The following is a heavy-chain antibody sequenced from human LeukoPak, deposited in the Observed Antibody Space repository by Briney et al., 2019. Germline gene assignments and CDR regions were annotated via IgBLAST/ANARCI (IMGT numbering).Heavy chain of an antibody. J-gene: IGHJ4*02. CDR2: INPNSGGT. CDR3: ASWAGGNEPIASFDY. CDR1: GYTFTGYY. D-gene: IGHD1-14*01. V-gene: IGHV1-2*02. Sequence: GASVKASRKASGYTFTGYYMHWVRQAPGQGLEWMGWINPNSGGTNYAQKFQGRVTMTRDTSISTAYMELNRLRFDDTAVYYCASWAGGNEPIASFDYWGQGTLVTVSS.